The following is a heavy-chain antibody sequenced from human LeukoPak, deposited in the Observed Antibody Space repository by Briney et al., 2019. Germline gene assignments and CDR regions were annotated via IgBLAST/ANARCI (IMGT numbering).Heavy chain of an antibody. CDR2: INHSGST. CDR3: ARAKGMTGSYFDS. Sequence: PSETPSLTCAVYGGSFSGDYWSWIRQPPGKGLEWIGEINHSGSTNYNPSLKSRVTISVDTSKNQFSLKLTSVTAADTAVYYCARAKGMTGSYFDSWGQGTLVTVSS. J-gene: IGHJ4*02. CDR1: GGSFSGDY. V-gene: IGHV4-34*01. D-gene: IGHD3-9*01.